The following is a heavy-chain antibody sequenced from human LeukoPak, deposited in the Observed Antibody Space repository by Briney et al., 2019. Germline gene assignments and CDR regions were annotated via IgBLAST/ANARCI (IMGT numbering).Heavy chain of an antibody. CDR3: ARKTAGEEGDAFDI. Sequence: WASVKVSCKASGGTLSSYAMSWVRQAPGQGLERMGGIIPIFGTANYAQKFQGRVTITTDESTSTAYMELSSLRSEDTAVYYCARKTAGEEGDAFDIWGQGTMVTVSS. CDR1: GGTLSSYA. D-gene: IGHD6-13*01. J-gene: IGHJ3*02. V-gene: IGHV1-69*05. CDR2: IIPIFGTA.